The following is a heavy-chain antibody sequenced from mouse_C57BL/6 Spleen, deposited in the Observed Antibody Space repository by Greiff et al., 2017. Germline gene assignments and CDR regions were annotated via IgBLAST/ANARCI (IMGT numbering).Heavy chain of an antibody. Sequence: QVQLQQSGAELVRPGASVTLSCKASGYTFTDYEMHWVKQTPVHGLEWIGAIDPETGGTAYNQKFKGKAILTADKSSCTAYMELRSLTSEDSAVYYCTRGGDYFGCWGQGATLTVSS. CDR1: GYTFTDYE. V-gene: IGHV1-15*01. CDR2: IDPETGGT. CDR3: TRGGDYFGC. J-gene: IGHJ2*01.